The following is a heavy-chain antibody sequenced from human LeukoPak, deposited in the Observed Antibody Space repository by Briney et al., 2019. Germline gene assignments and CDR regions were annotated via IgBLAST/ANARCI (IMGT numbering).Heavy chain of an antibody. V-gene: IGHV5-10-1*01. CDR2: IDPSDSYT. Sequence: GESLKISCEASGYTFTSYLIAWVRQMPGKGLEWMGRIDPSDSYTNYSPSFQGHVTISADKSISTAYLQWSSLKASDTAMFYCARPSVDGSGSYPYWGQGTLVTVSS. D-gene: IGHD3-10*01. J-gene: IGHJ4*02. CDR3: ARPSVDGSGSYPY. CDR1: GYTFTSYL.